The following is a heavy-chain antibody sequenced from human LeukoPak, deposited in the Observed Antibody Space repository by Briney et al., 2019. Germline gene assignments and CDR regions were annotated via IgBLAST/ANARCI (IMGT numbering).Heavy chain of an antibody. Sequence: SETLSLTCTVSGGSISSSSYYWGWIRQPPGKGLEWIGSIYYSGSTYYNPSLKSRVTISVDTSKNQFSLKLSSVTAADTAVYYCARGHVVAATSFDYWGQGTLVTVSS. J-gene: IGHJ4*02. D-gene: IGHD2-15*01. CDR1: GGSISSSSYY. V-gene: IGHV4-39*01. CDR2: IYYSGST. CDR3: ARGHVVAATSFDY.